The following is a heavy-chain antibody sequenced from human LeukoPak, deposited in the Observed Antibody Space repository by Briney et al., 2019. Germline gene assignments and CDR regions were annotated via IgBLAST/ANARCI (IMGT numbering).Heavy chain of an antibody. Sequence: GGSLRLSCALSGFTVTDYYMSWVRQAPGKGLEWVSVVYMAGSTYYSHSVRGRFTVSRDTSKNTVYLQMNSLRVEDTAVHYCARNSDILTESYGAFDMWGQGTMVTVSS. V-gene: IGHV3-53*01. J-gene: IGHJ3*02. D-gene: IGHD3-9*01. CDR1: GFTVTDYY. CDR2: VYMAGST. CDR3: ARNSDILTESYGAFDM.